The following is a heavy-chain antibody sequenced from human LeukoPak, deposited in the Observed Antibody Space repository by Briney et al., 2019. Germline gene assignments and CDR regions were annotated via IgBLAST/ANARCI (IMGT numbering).Heavy chain of an antibody. Sequence: PGGSLRLSCTASGFTFGDYAMSWFRQAPGKGLEWGGFIRSKAYGGTTEYAASVKARFTISRADSKSTAYLQMNSLKTEDTAVYYCTRLDENGAGSQLEDTWFDPSGQGTPVTVSS. CDR2: IRSKAYGGTT. CDR3: TRLDENGAGSQLEDTWFDP. V-gene: IGHV3-49*03. D-gene: IGHD3-10*01. CDR1: GFTFGDYA. J-gene: IGHJ5*02.